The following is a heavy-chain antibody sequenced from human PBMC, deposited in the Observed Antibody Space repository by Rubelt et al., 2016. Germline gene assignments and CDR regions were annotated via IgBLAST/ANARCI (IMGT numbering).Heavy chain of an antibody. CDR1: GGSMSGHY. CDR3: ARHYSSTWANWFDP. Sequence: QVQLQESGPGLVKPSETLSLTCTVSGGSMSGHYWSWIRQPPGKGLEWIGYIYYSGSTNYNPSLKSRVTISVDTSRNQFPRKLGAGTAAERAVYYCARHYSSTWANWFDPWGQGTLVAVSP. V-gene: IGHV4-59*08. CDR2: IYYSGST. D-gene: IGHD6-13*01. J-gene: IGHJ5*02.